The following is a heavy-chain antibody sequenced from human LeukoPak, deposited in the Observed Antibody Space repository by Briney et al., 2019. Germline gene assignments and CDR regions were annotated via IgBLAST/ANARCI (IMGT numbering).Heavy chain of an antibody. CDR2: IYGGSNT. V-gene: IGHV3-53*05. J-gene: IGHJ4*02. Sequence: GGSLRLSCAASGFTVSSIYMSWVRQAPGKGLEWISVIYGGSNTYYYADSVKGRFTISRDISKNTFYLQMSSLTADDAALYYCAKDQQGGAGSGRFDYWGQGTLVTVSS. D-gene: IGHD3-10*01. CDR3: AKDQQGGAGSGRFDY. CDR1: GFTVSSIY.